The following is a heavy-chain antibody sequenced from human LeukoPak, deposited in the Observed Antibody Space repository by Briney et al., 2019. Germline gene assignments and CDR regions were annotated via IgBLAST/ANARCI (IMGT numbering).Heavy chain of an antibody. CDR3: ARLRFGEFSFYFDY. V-gene: IGHV4-59*01. J-gene: IGHJ4*02. Sequence: SETLSLTCTVSGGSISSYYWSWIRQPPGKGLEWIRYIYYSGSNNYNPSLKSRVTISVDTSNNQFSLKLSSVTAADTAVYYCARLRFGEFSFYFDYWGQGTLVTVSS. CDR1: GGSISSYY. CDR2: IYYSGSN. D-gene: IGHD3-10*01.